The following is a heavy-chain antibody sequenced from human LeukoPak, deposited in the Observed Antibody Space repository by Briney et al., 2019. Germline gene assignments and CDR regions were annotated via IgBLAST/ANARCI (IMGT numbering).Heavy chain of an antibody. CDR2: IYYSGST. J-gene: IGHJ4*02. V-gene: IGHV4-30-4*07. D-gene: IGHD2-2*01. Sequence: SETLSLTCTVSGGSISSSSYSWSWIRQPPGKGLEWIGYIYYSGSTYYNPSLKSRVTISVDTSKNQFSLKLSSVTAADTAVYYCARGRYCSSTSCYAFDYWGQGTLVTVSS. CDR1: GGSISSSSYS. CDR3: ARGRYCSSTSCYAFDY.